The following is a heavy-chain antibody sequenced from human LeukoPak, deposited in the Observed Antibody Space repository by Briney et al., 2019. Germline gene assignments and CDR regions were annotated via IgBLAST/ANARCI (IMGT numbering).Heavy chain of an antibody. J-gene: IGHJ4*01. CDR3: AKGIYSSGWSYFDY. Sequence: GGSLRLSCAASGFTFSNSAMSWVRQAPERGLEWVSTLSGSGITTYYADSVKGRFTISRDNSKNTLYLQMNSLRAEDTAVYYCAKGIYSSGWSYFDYWGHGTLVTVSS. D-gene: IGHD6-19*01. CDR2: LSGSGITT. CDR1: GFTFSNSA. V-gene: IGHV3-23*01.